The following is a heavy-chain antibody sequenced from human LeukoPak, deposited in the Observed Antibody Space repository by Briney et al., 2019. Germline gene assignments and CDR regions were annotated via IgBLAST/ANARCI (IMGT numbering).Heavy chain of an antibody. V-gene: IGHV3-21*01. J-gene: IGHJ4*01. CDR2: ISSSSSYI. Sequence: GGSLRLSCAASGFTFSSYSMNWVRQAPGKGLEWVSSISSSSSYIYYADSVKGRFTISRDNAKNSLYLQMNSLRAEDTAVYYCARDDDYVWGSYRLPDYWGQEPWSPSPQ. CDR1: GFTFSSYS. D-gene: IGHD3-16*02. CDR3: ARDDDYVWGSYRLPDY.